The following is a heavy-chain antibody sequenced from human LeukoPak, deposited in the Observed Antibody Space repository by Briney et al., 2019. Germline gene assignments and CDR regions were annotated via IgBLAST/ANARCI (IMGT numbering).Heavy chain of an antibody. J-gene: IGHJ4*02. CDR1: GFTVSSNY. V-gene: IGHV3-53*01. Sequence: GGSLRLSCAASGFTVSSNYMSWVRQAPGKGLEWVSVIYSGGSTYYADSVKGRFTISRDNSKNTLYLQMNSLRAEDTAVYYCARDYYDILTRWYYFDYWGQGTLVTVSS. D-gene: IGHD3-9*01. CDR2: IYSGGST. CDR3: ARDYYDILTRWYYFDY.